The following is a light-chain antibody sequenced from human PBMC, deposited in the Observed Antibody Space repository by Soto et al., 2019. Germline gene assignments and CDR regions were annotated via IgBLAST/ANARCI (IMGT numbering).Light chain of an antibody. CDR2: EAS. CDR1: QSISTW. J-gene: IGKJ1*01. Sequence: DIRMTQSPSTLSASVGDRVTITCRASQSISTWLAWYQQKPGKAPKLLIYEASSLESGVSSRFSGSGTGTEFTLTLPSLQPDDFATYYCQQYDSYRTFGPGTKVEI. V-gene: IGKV1-5*03. CDR3: QQYDSYRT.